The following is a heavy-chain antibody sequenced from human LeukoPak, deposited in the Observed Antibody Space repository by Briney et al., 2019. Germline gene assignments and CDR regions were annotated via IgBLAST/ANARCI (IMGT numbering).Heavy chain of an antibody. V-gene: IGHV3-23*01. J-gene: IGHJ4*02. CDR2: IGGSGGST. CDR1: GFTFSSYA. Sequence: GGSLRLSCAASGFTFSSYAMSWVRQAPGKGLEWVSAIGGSGGSTYYADSVKGRFTISRDNSKNTLYLQMNSLRAEDTAVYYCAKNVNYDILTGRIDYWGQGTLVTVSS. CDR3: AKNVNYDILTGRIDY. D-gene: IGHD3-9*01.